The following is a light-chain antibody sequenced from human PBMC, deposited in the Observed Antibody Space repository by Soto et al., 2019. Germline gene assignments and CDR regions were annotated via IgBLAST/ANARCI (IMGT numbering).Light chain of an antibody. CDR2: GAS. J-gene: IGKJ1*01. CDR1: QSVSSSY. CDR3: QQDYNLPWT. V-gene: IGKV3D-7*01. Sequence: PGERVTLSCRASQSVSSSYLTWYKQKPGQAPRLLVYGASTRATSIPARFSGSGSGTDFTLTISSLQPEDFAVYYCQQDYNLPWTFGQGTKVDIK.